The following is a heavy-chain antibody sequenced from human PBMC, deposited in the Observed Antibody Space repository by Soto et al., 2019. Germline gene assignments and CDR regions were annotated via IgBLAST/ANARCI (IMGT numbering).Heavy chain of an antibody. V-gene: IGHV1-3*01. CDR1: GYGFTRNA. CDR3: ARDVHYYHSSGYYLYYYSGMDV. Sequence: GASVKVSCKASGYGFTRNAIAWVRQAPGQRLEWMGWINAGNGNTKYSQKFQGRVTITRDTSASTAYMELSSLRSEDTAVYYCARDVHYYHSSGYYLYYYSGMDVWGQGTTVTVSS. CDR2: INAGNGNT. D-gene: IGHD3-22*01. J-gene: IGHJ6*02.